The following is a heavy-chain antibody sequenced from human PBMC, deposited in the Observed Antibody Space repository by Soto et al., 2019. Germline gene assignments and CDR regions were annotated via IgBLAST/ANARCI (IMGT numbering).Heavy chain of an antibody. Sequence: QVQLVQSGAEVKKPGSSVKVSCKASGGTFSSYTISWVRQAPGQGLEWMGRIIPILGIANYAQKFQGRVTFTADKATSTGYMELSSLRSEDTAVYYCAWGDYGCKPGDWGQGTLVTVSS. CDR3: AWGDYGCKPGD. J-gene: IGHJ4*02. V-gene: IGHV1-69*02. CDR1: GGTFSSYT. CDR2: IIPILGIA. D-gene: IGHD4-17*01.